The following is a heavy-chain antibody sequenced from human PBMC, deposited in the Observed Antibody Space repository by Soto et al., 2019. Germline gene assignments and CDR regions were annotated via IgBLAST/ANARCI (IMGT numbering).Heavy chain of an antibody. CDR2: IYWDDDK. Sequence: QITLKESGPTLVRPPQTLTLTCTFSGFSLTSGVGVVWIRQPPGKALQWLALIYWDDDKRYSPSLKNRLTIPKDTSTIQVVLTMTNVGPVDTATYFCAHIDPEIVTVGGHGGFDYWGQGTLVTVSS. CDR1: GFSLTSGVG. J-gene: IGHJ4*02. D-gene: IGHD5-12*01. V-gene: IGHV2-5*02. CDR3: AHIDPEIVTVGGHGGFDY.